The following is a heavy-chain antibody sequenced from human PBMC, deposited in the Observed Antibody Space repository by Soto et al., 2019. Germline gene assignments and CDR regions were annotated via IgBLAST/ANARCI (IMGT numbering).Heavy chain of an antibody. CDR3: ARDPFPVRGVIYYYYYGMDV. J-gene: IGHJ6*02. CDR1: GFTFSSYA. CDR2: ISYDGSNK. Sequence: PGGSLRLSCAASGFTFSSYAMHWVRQAPGKGLEWVAVISYDGSNKYYADSVKGRFTISRDNSKNTLYLQMNSLRAEDTAVYYCARDPFPVRGVIYYYYYGMDVWGQGTTVTVSS. V-gene: IGHV3-30-3*01. D-gene: IGHD3-10*01.